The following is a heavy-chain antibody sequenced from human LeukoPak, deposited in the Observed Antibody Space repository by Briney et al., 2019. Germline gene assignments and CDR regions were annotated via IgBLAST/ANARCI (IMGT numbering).Heavy chain of an antibody. CDR1: GGSISGSTDH. Sequence: SETLSLTCTVSGGSISGSTDHWGWIRQSPGKGLEWIGIVYPSGATYYNPSLKSRVTISVDTSKNQFSLRLSSVTATDTAVYFCARQNSSGLDSWGQGTLVTVSS. CDR2: VYPSGAT. CDR3: ARQNSSGLDS. J-gene: IGHJ4*02. D-gene: IGHD3-22*01. V-gene: IGHV4-39*01.